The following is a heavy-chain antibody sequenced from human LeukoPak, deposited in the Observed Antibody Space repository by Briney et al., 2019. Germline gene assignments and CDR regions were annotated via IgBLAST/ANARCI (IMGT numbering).Heavy chain of an antibody. Sequence: GGSLRLSCAASGFTFSSYWMSWVRQAPGKGLEWVANIKQDGSEKYYVDSVKGRFTISRDNAKNSLYLQMNSLRAEDTAVYYCANQNRSYYDFWSGHVYYFDYWGQGTLVTVSS. D-gene: IGHD3-3*01. J-gene: IGHJ4*02. V-gene: IGHV3-7*01. CDR3: ANQNRSYYDFWSGHVYYFDY. CDR2: IKQDGSEK. CDR1: GFTFSSYW.